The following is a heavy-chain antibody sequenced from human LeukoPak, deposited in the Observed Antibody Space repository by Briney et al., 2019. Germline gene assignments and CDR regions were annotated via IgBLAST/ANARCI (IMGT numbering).Heavy chain of an antibody. CDR2: INHSGST. CDR1: GGSFSGYY. D-gene: IGHD6-6*01. CDR3: ARPRGGAAQI. V-gene: IGHV4-34*01. J-gene: IGHJ3*02. Sequence: SETLSLICAVYGGSFSGYYWSWIRQPPGKGLEWIGEINHSGSTNYNPSLKSRVTISVDTSKNQFSLKLSSVTAADTAVYYCARPRGGAAQIWGQGTMVTVSS.